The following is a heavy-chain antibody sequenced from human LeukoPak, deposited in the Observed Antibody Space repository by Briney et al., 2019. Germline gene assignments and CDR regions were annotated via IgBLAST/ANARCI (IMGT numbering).Heavy chain of an antibody. CDR3: AIMHGYYDGSGYWVQ. Sequence: GGSLRLSCAASGFTFGSCGMSWVRQAPGKGLEWVSFITPNADRTSYADSVEGRFTISRDNPRNTLYMQMNSLRDEDTALYYCAIMHGYYDGSGYWVQWGQGTLVTVSS. CDR1: GFTFGSCG. V-gene: IGHV3-23*01. CDR2: ITPNADRT. D-gene: IGHD3-22*01. J-gene: IGHJ1*01.